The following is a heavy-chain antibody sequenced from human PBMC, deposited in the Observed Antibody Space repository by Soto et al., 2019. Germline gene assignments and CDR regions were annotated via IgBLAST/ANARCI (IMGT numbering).Heavy chain of an antibody. Sequence: QVQLVQSGAEVKKPGSSVKVSCKASGGTFSSYTISWVRQAPGQGLEWMGRIIPILGIANYAQKFQGRATITADKSTSTAYMELSSLRSEDTAVYYCARGPSYYFDYWGQGTLVTVSS. J-gene: IGHJ4*02. CDR2: IIPILGIA. CDR3: ARGPSYYFDY. V-gene: IGHV1-69*02. CDR1: GGTFSSYT.